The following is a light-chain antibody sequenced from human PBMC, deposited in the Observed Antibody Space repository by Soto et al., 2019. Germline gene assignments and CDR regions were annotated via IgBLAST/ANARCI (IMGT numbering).Light chain of an antibody. CDR2: GAS. V-gene: IGKV3-11*01. J-gene: IGKJ2*01. CDR1: QSVSTH. CDR3: QQRTNWPRT. Sequence: EIVLTQSPATLSLSPGERATLSCRASQSVSTHLAWYQQKPGQAPRLLIYGASNRATGIPARFSGSGSGTDFTLTISRLEPEDFAVSYCQQRTNWPRTFGQGTKLEIK.